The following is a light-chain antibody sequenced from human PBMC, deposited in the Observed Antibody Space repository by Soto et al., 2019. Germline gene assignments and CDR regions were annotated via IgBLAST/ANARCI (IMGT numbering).Light chain of an antibody. Sequence: DVEMTQSPSTLPTSIGDRVTINCRASQNASNWLAWYQQKPGKAPKLLIYKASRLESGVPSRFSASGSGTDFTLTINSLQSDDFATYFCQQYSKESTFGQGTKLEIK. CDR3: QQYSKEST. J-gene: IGKJ2*01. V-gene: IGKV1-5*03. CDR1: QNASNW. CDR2: KAS.